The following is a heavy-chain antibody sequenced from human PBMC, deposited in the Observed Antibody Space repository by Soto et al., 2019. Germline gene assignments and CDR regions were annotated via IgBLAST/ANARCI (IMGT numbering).Heavy chain of an antibody. J-gene: IGHJ1*01. V-gene: IGHV3-43*01. D-gene: IGHD3-9*01. CDR1: GFSFEDYT. CDR3: ASDSYDVLTGQKRSSDH. Sequence: GGAVRLSCAASGFSFEDYTMHWVRHTPGKGPEWISLISWDGGRTLYSDSVKGRFIISRDNSKNSLYLQMNSLTTEDTALYFCASDSYDVLTGQKRSSDHSGQATMDPPSS. CDR2: ISWDGGRT.